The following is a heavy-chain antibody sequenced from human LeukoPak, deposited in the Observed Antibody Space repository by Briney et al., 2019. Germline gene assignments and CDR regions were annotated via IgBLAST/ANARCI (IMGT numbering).Heavy chain of an antibody. CDR3: ARDTYYYDSSGYLLPDAFDI. CDR2: INSDGSST. CDR1: GFTFSSYW. J-gene: IGHJ3*02. V-gene: IGHV3-74*01. D-gene: IGHD3-22*01. Sequence: GGSLRLSCAASGFTFSSYWMHWVRQAPGEGLVWVSRINSDGSSTSYADSVKGRFTISRDNAKNTLYLQMNSLRAEDTAVYYCARDTYYYDSSGYLLPDAFDIWGQGTMVTVSS.